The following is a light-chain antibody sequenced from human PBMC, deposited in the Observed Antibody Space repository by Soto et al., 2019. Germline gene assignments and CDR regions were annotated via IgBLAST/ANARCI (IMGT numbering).Light chain of an antibody. V-gene: IGKV3-11*01. CDR1: QSVSSY. J-gene: IGKJ1*01. CDR3: HQRQRWTRK. Sequence: EVFLTQSPGTLCFSPGERGTLSLRASQSVSSYLAWYQQKPGQAHRLLIYDASNRATGIPARFSAWGSETDFTLTICDVEPEDFAVYCCHQRQRWTRKFGQGTKVEIK. CDR2: DAS.